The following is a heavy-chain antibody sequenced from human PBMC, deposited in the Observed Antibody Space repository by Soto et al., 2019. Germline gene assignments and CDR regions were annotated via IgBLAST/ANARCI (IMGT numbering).Heavy chain of an antibody. J-gene: IGHJ1*01. V-gene: IGHV1-8*01. CDR3: ARGDNWTGGWNAEYFQH. D-gene: IGHD1-20*01. Sequence: ASVKVSCKASGYTFTSYDINWVRQATGQGLEWMGWMNPNSGNTGYAQKFQGRVTMTRNTSISTAYMELSSLRSEDTAVYYCARGDNWTGGWNAEYFQHWGQGNLVTVSS. CDR1: GYTFTSYD. CDR2: MNPNSGNT.